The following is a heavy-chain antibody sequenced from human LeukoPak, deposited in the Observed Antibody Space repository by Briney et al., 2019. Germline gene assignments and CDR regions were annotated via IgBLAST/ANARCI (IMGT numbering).Heavy chain of an antibody. Sequence: SVKVPCKASGFTFTSSAMQWVRQARGQRLEWIGWIVVGSGNTNYAQKFQERVTITRDMSTSTAYMELSSLRSEDTAVYYCAAGRATVAYGMDVWGQGTTVTVSS. V-gene: IGHV1-58*02. CDR3: AAGRATVAYGMDV. J-gene: IGHJ6*02. CDR2: IVVGSGNT. CDR1: GFTFTSSA. D-gene: IGHD4-17*01.